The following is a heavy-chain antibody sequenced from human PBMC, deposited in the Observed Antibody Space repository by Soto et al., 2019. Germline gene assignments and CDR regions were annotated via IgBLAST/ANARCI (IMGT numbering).Heavy chain of an antibody. V-gene: IGHV1-18*01. J-gene: IGHJ6*02. CDR2: ISAYNGNT. D-gene: IGHD1-26*01. CDR3: AREGGGSYYEDYYYGMDV. CDR1: GYTFTSYG. Sequence: QVQLVQSGAEVKKPGASVKVSCKASGYTFTSYGISWVRQAPGQGLEWMGWISAYNGNTNYAQKLQGRVTMITDTSTSTAYMELRSLRSDDTAVYYCAREGGGSYYEDYYYGMDVWGQGTTVTVSS.